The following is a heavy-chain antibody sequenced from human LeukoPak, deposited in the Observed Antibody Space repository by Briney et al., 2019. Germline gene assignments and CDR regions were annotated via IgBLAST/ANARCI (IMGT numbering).Heavy chain of an antibody. D-gene: IGHD4-23*01. CDR1: GGSISSYY. CDR3: ARDRAVGTSDAFDI. Sequence: PSETLSLTCTVSGGSISSYYWSWIRQPPGKGLEWIGYIYYSGSTNYNPSLKSRVTISVDTSKNQFSLKLSSVTAADTAVYYCARDRAVGTSDAFDIWGQGTMVTVSS. J-gene: IGHJ3*02. V-gene: IGHV4-59*01. CDR2: IYYSGST.